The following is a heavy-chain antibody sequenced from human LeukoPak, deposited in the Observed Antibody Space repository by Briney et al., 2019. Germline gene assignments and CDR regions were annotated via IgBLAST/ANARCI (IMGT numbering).Heavy chain of an antibody. Sequence: GGSLRLSCAASGFTFSTYTMNWVRQAPGKGLEWVSSISSSSNYIYYADSVKGRFTISRDNAKNSLYLQMNSLRAEDTAVYYCARDMRTGDFWSGYSDYWGQGTLVTASS. J-gene: IGHJ4*02. D-gene: IGHD3-3*01. V-gene: IGHV3-21*01. CDR3: ARDMRTGDFWSGYSDY. CDR2: ISSSSNYI. CDR1: GFTFSTYT.